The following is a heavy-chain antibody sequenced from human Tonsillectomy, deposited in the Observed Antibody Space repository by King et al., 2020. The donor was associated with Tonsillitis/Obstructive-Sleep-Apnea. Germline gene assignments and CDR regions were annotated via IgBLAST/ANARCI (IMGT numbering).Heavy chain of an antibody. CDR3: ARDSKDLDYYYYYMDV. D-gene: IGHD2-15*01. J-gene: IGHJ6*03. V-gene: IGHV7-4-1*02. CDR2: INTNTGNP. Sequence: QMQLVQSGSELRKPGASVKVSCKASGYTFTTFVLNWVRQAPGQGLEWMGWINTNTGNPTYAQGFTGRFVFSLDTSVSTAYLQISSLKAEDTALYYCARDSKDLDYYYYYMDVWGKGTTVTVAS. CDR1: GYTFTTFV.